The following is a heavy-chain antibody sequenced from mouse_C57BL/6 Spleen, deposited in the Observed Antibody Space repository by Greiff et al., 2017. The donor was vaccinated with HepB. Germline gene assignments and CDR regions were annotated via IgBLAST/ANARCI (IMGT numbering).Heavy chain of an antibody. CDR2: ISSGSSTI. J-gene: IGHJ2*01. Sequence: EVQGVESGGGLVKPGGSLKLSCAASGFTFSDYGMHWVRQAPEKGLEWVAYISSGSSTIYYADTVKGRFTISRDNAKNTLFLQMTSLRSEDTAMYYCARARITTVVADYWGQGTTLTVSS. D-gene: IGHD1-1*01. CDR1: GFTFSDYG. V-gene: IGHV5-17*01. CDR3: ARARITTVVADY.